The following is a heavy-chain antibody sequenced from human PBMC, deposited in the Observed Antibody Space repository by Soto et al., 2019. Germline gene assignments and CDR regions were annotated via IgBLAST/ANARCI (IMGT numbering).Heavy chain of an antibody. CDR2: IYYNDDR. CDR1: GFSFTTAGVA. Sequence: SGPTLVNLTQTLTLTCTFSGFSFTTAGVALGWIRQTPGGALEWLTLIYYNDDRRFSPSLKTRLTITGDTSKSQLVLSLTNVDPGDTATYFCAHSDGGYEIIYFDFWGQGIPVTVSS. V-gene: IGHV2-5*01. D-gene: IGHD5-12*01. J-gene: IGHJ4*02. CDR3: AHSDGGYEIIYFDF.